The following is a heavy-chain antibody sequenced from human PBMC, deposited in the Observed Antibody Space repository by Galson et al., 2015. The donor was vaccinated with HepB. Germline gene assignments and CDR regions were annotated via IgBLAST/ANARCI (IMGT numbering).Heavy chain of an antibody. CDR1: GFTFSDSY. CDR2: ISDTYSYT. CDR3: VRHSLHCERGSRTYVPREGFNY. J-gene: IGHJ4*02. Sequence: SMRLSCAASGFTFSDSYMSWVRQPPGKGLEWISYISDTYSYTNYQDYLKGRFTIPRDNAQNSLYLQMNSLRVDDTAIYYCVRHSLHCERGSRTYVPREGFNYWGQGTLVTVFS. D-gene: IGHD5-12*01. V-gene: IGHV3-11*06.